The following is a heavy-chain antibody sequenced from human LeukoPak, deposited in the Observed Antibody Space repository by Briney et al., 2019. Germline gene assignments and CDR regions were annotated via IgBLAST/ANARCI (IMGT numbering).Heavy chain of an antibody. D-gene: IGHD4-11*01. V-gene: IGHV1-8*01. CDR1: GYTFTSYD. J-gene: IGHJ6*03. CDR2: MNPNSGNT. CDR3: ARVTTVRYYYYYMDV. Sequence: ASVKVSCKASGYTFTSYDINWVRQATGQGLEWMGWMNPNSGNTGYAQKFQGRVTMTRNTSISTAYMELSSLRSEDTAVYCCARVTTVRYYYYYMDVWGKGTTVTISS.